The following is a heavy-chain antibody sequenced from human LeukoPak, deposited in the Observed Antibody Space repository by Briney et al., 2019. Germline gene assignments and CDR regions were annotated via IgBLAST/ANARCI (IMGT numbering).Heavy chain of an antibody. Sequence: PGGSLRLSCAASGFTFDDYDIHWVRQAPGKGLEWVSLISGDGGSTYYTDSVKGRFTISRDNSKNSLYLQMNSLRAEDTAVYFCAIGGYSYALGYFDYWGQGTLVTVSS. CDR1: GFTFDDYD. CDR3: AIGGYSYALGYFDY. J-gene: IGHJ4*02. V-gene: IGHV3-43*02. CDR2: ISGDGGST. D-gene: IGHD5-18*01.